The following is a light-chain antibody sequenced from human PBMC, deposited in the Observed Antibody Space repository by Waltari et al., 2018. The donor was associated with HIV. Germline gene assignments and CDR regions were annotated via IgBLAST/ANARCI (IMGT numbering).Light chain of an antibody. J-gene: IGLJ2*01. Sequence: QSALTQPASVSGSPGQSITISCTGTSSDVGSSNLVSWYQQPPGKAPKLMIYEISKRPSGVSNRFSGSKSGNTASLTISGLQAEDEADYYCCSYAGSSTPVLFGGGTKLTVL. V-gene: IGLV2-23*02. CDR1: SSDVGSSNL. CDR3: CSYAGSSTPVL. CDR2: EIS.